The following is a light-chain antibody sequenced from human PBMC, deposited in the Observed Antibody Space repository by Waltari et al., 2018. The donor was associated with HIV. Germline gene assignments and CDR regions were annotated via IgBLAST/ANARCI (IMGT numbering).Light chain of an antibody. Sequence: QSVLTQSPSASGMSGQGVTISCSGSSADIGTNTVNWYRQLPGTAPKLLISNDNHRPSGVPDRFSGSKSGTSASLAISGLQFEDEADYYCAAWDGGLRGWVFGGGTKLTVL. CDR1: SADIGTNT. CDR3: AAWDGGLRGWV. J-gene: IGLJ3*02. V-gene: IGLV1-44*01. CDR2: NDN.